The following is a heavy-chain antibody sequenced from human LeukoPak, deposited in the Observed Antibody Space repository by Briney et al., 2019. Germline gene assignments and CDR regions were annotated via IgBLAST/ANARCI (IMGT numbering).Heavy chain of an antibody. D-gene: IGHD5-24*01. Sequence: GASVKVSCKASGGTFSSYAISWVRQAPGQGLEWMGRIIPILGIANYAQKFQGRVTITADKSTSTAYMELSSLRSEDTAVYYCARDTSGMATITHELDYWGQGTLVTVSS. CDR2: IIPILGIA. CDR3: ARDTSGMATITHELDY. J-gene: IGHJ4*02. CDR1: GGTFSSYA. V-gene: IGHV1-69*04.